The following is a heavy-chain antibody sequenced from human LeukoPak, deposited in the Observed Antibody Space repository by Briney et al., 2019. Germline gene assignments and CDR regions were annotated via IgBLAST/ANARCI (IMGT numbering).Heavy chain of an antibody. CDR2: IYTSGST. D-gene: IGHD3-3*01. J-gene: IGHJ4*02. CDR1: GGSISSGSYY. Sequence: PSQTLSLTCTVSGGSISSGSYYWSWIRQPAGKGLEWIGRIYTSGSTNYNPSLKSRVTISVDTSKNQFSLKLSSVTAADTAVYYCARDGDTIFGVPLGYWGQGTLVTVSS. CDR3: ARDGDTIFGVPLGY. V-gene: IGHV4-61*02.